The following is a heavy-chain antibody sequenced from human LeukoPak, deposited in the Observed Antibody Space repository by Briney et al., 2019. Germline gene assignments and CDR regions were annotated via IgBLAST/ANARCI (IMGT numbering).Heavy chain of an antibody. V-gene: IGHV3-23*01. CDR1: GFTFTSYA. CDR2: ISGSGGIT. CDR3: AKERGNNGGNTNGYFDY. J-gene: IGHJ4*02. D-gene: IGHD4-23*01. Sequence: PGGCLRLSCAASGFTFTSYAMSWVRRAPGKGLDWVSFISGSGGITYCADSVKGRFSISRDNSKNTLYLQMNSLRAEDTAAYYCAKERGNNGGNTNGYFDYWGQGTLVTVSS.